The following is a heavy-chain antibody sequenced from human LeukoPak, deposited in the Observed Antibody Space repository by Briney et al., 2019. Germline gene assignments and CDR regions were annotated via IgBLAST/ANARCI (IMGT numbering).Heavy chain of an antibody. D-gene: IGHD6-13*01. J-gene: IGHJ4*02. CDR3: AKDAGIGAGGIFEY. Sequence: GGSLRLSCAASGFTFGSYAMSWVRQAPGKGLEWVSAISGTGGSTYHADSVKGRFTISRDNSKNTLYLQMNSLRAEDTAVYYCAKDAGIGAGGIFEYWGQGTLVTVSS. CDR2: ISGTGGST. V-gene: IGHV3-23*01. CDR1: GFTFGSYA.